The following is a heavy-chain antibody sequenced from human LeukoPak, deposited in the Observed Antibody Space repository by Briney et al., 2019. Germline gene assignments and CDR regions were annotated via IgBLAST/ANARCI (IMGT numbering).Heavy chain of an antibody. CDR3: AKIFDDIGYFDY. J-gene: IGHJ4*02. Sequence: GGSLRLSCAASGFTFSSYGMRWVRQAPGKGLEWVAVIAYDGSNKYYADSVKGRFTISRDNSKNTLYLQMNSLRAEDTAVYYCAKIFDDIGYFDYWGQGTLVTVSS. CDR2: IAYDGSNK. D-gene: IGHD3-3*01. CDR1: GFTFSSYG. V-gene: IGHV3-30*18.